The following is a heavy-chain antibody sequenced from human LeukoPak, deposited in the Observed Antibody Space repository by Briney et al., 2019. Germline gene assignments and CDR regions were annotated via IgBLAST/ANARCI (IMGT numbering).Heavy chain of an antibody. CDR3: AKETIFGVATDY. CDR1: GFTVGNFW. CDR2: ISGSGGST. J-gene: IGHJ4*02. Sequence: GGSLRLSCAASGFTVGNFWMHWVRQAPGKGLEWVSAISGSGGSTYYADSVKGRFTISRDNSKNTLYLQMNSLRAEDTAVYYCAKETIFGVATDYWGQGTLVTVSS. D-gene: IGHD3-3*01. V-gene: IGHV3-23*01.